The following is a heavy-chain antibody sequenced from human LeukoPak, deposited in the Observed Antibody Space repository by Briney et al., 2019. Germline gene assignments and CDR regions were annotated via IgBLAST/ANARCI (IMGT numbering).Heavy chain of an antibody. Sequence: GGSLRRSCAASGFTFSSYSMNWVRQAPGKGLEWVSSISTSSSYIYFADSVKGRFTISRDNAKNSLYLQMNSLRAEDTAVYYCARPLDYYDSSGFDYWGQGTLVTVSS. J-gene: IGHJ4*02. V-gene: IGHV3-21*01. D-gene: IGHD3-22*01. CDR1: GFTFSSYS. CDR2: ISTSSSYI. CDR3: ARPLDYYDSSGFDY.